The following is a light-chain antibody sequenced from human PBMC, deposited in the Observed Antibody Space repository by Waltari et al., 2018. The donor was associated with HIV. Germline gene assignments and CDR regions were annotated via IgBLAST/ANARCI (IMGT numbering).Light chain of an antibody. CDR3: CSCAGDKDGQISTYV. V-gene: IGLV2-23*02. Sequence: SALSQPASVSGSLGQSVIISCTGTNRDVGRHKVVSWYHQQPGKVPKLLIFEVNKRPSGSSSRFCGSKSGNTASLTISRLQSEDEGVYYCCSCAGDKDGQISTYVFGTGTTVTVL. CDR1: NRDVGRHKV. J-gene: IGLJ1*01. CDR2: EVN.